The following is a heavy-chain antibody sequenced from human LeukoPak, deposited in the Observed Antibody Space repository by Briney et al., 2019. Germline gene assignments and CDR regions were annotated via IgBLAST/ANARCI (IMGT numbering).Heavy chain of an antibody. CDR3: AREYSSSWYGPYYFDY. D-gene: IGHD6-13*01. CDR2: ISPNSGGT. CDR1: GYIFTGYY. Sequence: ASVKVSCKTSGYIFTGYYMHWVRQAPGQGLEWMGWISPNSGGTNYAQKFQGRVTMTRDTSISTAYMELSRLTSDDTAVYYCAREYSSSWYGPYYFDYWGQGTLVTVSS. J-gene: IGHJ4*02. V-gene: IGHV1-2*02.